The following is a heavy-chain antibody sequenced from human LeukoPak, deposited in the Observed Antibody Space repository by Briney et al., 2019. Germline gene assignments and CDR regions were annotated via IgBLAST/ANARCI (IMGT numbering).Heavy chain of an antibody. CDR3: AKSVVVATTRLGPFDT. CDR2: IYYNGST. CDR1: GGSISSYY. J-gene: IGHJ3*02. V-gene: IGHV4-59*08. D-gene: IGHD3-22*01. Sequence: PSETLSLTCSVSGGSISSYYWSWIRQPPGKGLEWIGYIYYNGSTNYNPSLKTRVTISVDTSKSQFSLKLSSVTAADMAVYYCAKSVVVATTRLGPFDTWGQGTMVTVSS.